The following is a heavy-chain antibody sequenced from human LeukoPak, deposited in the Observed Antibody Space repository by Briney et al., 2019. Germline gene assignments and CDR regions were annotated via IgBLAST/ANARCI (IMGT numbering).Heavy chain of an antibody. V-gene: IGHV1-18*04. J-gene: IGHJ5*02. CDR1: GYTFTSYG. CDR2: ISAYNGNT. D-gene: IGHD3-10*01. Sequence: ASVKVSCKASGYTFTSYGISWVRQAPGQGLEWMGWISAYNGNTNYAQKLQGRVTMTTDTSTSTAYMELRSLRSDDAAVYYCARAHYYGSGSYYNLGFDLWGHGTLVTVSS. CDR3: ARAHYYGSGSYYNLGFDL.